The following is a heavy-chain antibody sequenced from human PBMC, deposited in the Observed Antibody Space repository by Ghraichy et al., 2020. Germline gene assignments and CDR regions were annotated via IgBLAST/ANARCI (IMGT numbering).Heavy chain of an antibody. D-gene: IGHD1-26*01. Sequence: GGSLRLSCAASGFTFAHHFMHWVRQPPGKGLEWVSLINGDGGTTYYADSVRGRFSISRDNSGNSLYLQLNRLRTEDTALYYCAKDNTGSIDFWGQGTLVTVSS. CDR2: INGDGGTT. V-gene: IGHV3-43*01. J-gene: IGHJ4*02. CDR1: GFTFAHHF. CDR3: AKDNTGSIDF.